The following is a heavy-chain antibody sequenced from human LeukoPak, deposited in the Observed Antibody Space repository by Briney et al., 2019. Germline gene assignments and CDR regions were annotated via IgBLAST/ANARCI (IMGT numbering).Heavy chain of an antibody. CDR2: ISYDGSDK. Sequence: GGSLRLSCAASGFTFSNYGMHWVRQTPGKGLEWVAVISYDGSDKYYVDSVKGRFTISRDNSKNTLYLQMNSLRAEDTALYYCVKRVYTSVSFDCWGQGTLVTVSS. D-gene: IGHD6-19*01. CDR1: GFTFSNYG. J-gene: IGHJ4*02. CDR3: VKRVYTSVSFDC. V-gene: IGHV3-30*18.